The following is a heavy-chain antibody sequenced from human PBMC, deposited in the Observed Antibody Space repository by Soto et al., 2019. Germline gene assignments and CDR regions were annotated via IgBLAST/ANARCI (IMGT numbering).Heavy chain of an antibody. CDR3: SRGSFGYYGP. D-gene: IGHD2-2*03. Sequence: GGSLRLSCNCSGFRFSEHAMTWVRQAPGKGLEWVGFIRDTPYGGTTDYAASVRGRFTISRDDSASIAYLQMNSLKTEDSGLYYCSRGSFGYYGPWGPGTLVTVSS. V-gene: IGHV3-49*04. J-gene: IGHJ5*02. CDR1: GFRFSEHA. CDR2: IRDTPYGGTT.